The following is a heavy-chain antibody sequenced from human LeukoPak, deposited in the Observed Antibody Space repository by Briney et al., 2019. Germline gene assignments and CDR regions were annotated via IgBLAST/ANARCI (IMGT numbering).Heavy chain of an antibody. J-gene: IGHJ5*02. Sequence: GGSLRLSCAASGFTFSSYWMHWVRQAPGKGLVWVSRINSDGSSTSYADSVKGRFTISRDNAKNTLYLQMNSLRAEDTAVYYCARSGRRGLLGTTVTSMRWFDPWGQGTLVIVSS. V-gene: IGHV3-74*01. CDR2: INSDGSST. CDR3: ARSGRRGLLGTTVTSMRWFDP. CDR1: GFTFSSYW. D-gene: IGHD4-17*01.